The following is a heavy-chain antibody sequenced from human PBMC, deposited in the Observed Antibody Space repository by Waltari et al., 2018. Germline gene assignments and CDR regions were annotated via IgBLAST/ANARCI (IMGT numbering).Heavy chain of an antibody. CDR2: ISGTGDGA. CDR3: ARVNRLQGYSFGYFFDL. V-gene: IGHV3-23*01. D-gene: IGHD5-18*01. J-gene: IGHJ4*02. Sequence: EVQLLESGGGLVQPGGSLRLSCTASGFTFSSYVLNWVRQVPGKGLAWVSGISGTGDGAFYADSVRGRFTISRDNSKNTLFLQMNSLRAEDTAVYYCARVNRLQGYSFGYFFDLWGQGTHVTVSS. CDR1: GFTFSSYV.